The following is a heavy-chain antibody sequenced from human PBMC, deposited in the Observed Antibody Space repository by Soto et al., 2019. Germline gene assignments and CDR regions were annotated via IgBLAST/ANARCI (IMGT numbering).Heavy chain of an antibody. Sequence: GGSLRLSCAASGFTFSSYAMSWVRQAPGKGLEWVSAISGSGGSTYYADSVKGRFTISRDNSKNTLYLQMNSLRAEDTAVYYCAKALLRLAATPLAFDYWGQGTLVTVSS. D-gene: IGHD2-15*01. J-gene: IGHJ4*02. CDR2: ISGSGGST. CDR3: AKALLRLAATPLAFDY. CDR1: GFTFSSYA. V-gene: IGHV3-23*01.